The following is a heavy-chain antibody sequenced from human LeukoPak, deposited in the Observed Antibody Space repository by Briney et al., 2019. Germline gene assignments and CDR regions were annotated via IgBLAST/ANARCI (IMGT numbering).Heavy chain of an antibody. CDR2: INLDGSEK. V-gene: IGHV3-7*01. D-gene: IGHD1/OR15-1a*01. Sequence: GGSLRLSCAASGFTFSSYWTSWVRQAPGKGLEWVADINLDGSEKYYVDSVKGRFTISRDNAKNSLNLHMNSLRAEDTAVYYCAREGTRGLFDSWGQGTLVTVSS. CDR3: AREGTRGLFDS. J-gene: IGHJ4*02. CDR1: GFTFSSYW.